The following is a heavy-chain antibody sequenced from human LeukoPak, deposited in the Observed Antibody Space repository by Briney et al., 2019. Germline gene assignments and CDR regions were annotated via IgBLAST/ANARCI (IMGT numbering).Heavy chain of an antibody. Sequence: GGSLRLSCAASGFAFSSYGIHWVRQTPGKGLEWVAVISYDGSNKYYADSVKGRFTISRDNSKSTLYLQMNSLRAEDTAVYYCAKDFRDDCSGGSCNWFDPWGQGTLVTVSS. J-gene: IGHJ5*02. CDR1: GFAFSSYG. V-gene: IGHV3-30*18. D-gene: IGHD2-15*01. CDR3: AKDFRDDCSGGSCNWFDP. CDR2: ISYDGSNK.